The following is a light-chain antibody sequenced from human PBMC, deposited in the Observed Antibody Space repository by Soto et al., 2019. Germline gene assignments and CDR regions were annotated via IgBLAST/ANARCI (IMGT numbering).Light chain of an antibody. CDR1: SGHSDYA. J-gene: IGLJ3*02. CDR3: QAWGTGGV. Sequence: QPALTQSPSASASPGASVKLTCTLSSGHSDYAIAWHQQQPEKGPRYLMKVTSDGSHTKGDGIPDRFSGSSSGADRYLTISSLRSDDEADYYCQAWGTGGVFGGGTKLTVL. V-gene: IGLV4-69*01. CDR2: VTSDGSH.